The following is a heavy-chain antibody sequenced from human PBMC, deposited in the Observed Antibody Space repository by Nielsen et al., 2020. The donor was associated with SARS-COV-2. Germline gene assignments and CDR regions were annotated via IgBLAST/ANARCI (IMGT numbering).Heavy chain of an antibody. D-gene: IGHD5-18*01. CDR3: AKGQSYGYVGAFDI. J-gene: IGHJ3*02. V-gene: IGHV3-23*01. CDR1: GFTFSSYA. CDR2: ISGSGGST. Sequence: GESLKISCAASGFTFSSYAMSWVRQAPGKGLEWVSAISGSGGSTYYADSVKGRFTISRDNSKNTLYLQMNSLRAEDTAVYYYAKGQSYGYVGAFDIWGQGTMVTVSS.